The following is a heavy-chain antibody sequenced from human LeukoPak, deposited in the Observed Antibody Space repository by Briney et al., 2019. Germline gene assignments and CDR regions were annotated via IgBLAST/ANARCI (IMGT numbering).Heavy chain of an antibody. CDR1: GFTFAAYA. V-gene: IGHV3-23*01. J-gene: IGHJ5*02. D-gene: IGHD6-19*01. CDR2: IGSGGAGT. CDR3: ARPRLQVAGTRWFDP. Sequence: PGGSLRLSCAGSGFTFAAYAMSWVRQAPGKGLEWVSAIGSGGAGTYYADSVKGRFTIYRDDSKNTLYLQMNSLRVEDTAVYYCARPRLQVAGTRWFDPWGQGTLVTVSS.